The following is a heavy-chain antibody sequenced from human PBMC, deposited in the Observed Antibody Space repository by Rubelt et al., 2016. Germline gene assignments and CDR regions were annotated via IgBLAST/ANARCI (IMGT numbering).Heavy chain of an antibody. CDR3: ARDRSSTSLDV. CDR2: ITPSGGST. D-gene: IGHD2-2*01. Sequence: QGLELMGIITPSGGSTSYAQKCQGRVTMTRDTSTRTVHMELSSLRSEDTAVYYCARDRSSTSLDVWGQGTTVTVSS. V-gene: IGHV1-46*01. J-gene: IGHJ6*02.